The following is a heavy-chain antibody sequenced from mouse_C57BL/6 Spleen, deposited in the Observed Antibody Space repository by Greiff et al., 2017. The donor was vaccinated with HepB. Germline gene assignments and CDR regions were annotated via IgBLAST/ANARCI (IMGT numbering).Heavy chain of an antibody. CDR1: GYTFTDYY. J-gene: IGHJ4*01. CDR2: INPYNGGT. CDR3: ANQRRYYGSSYVGAMDY. V-gene: IGHV1-19*01. Sequence: VQLQQSGPVLVKPGASVKMSCKASGYTFTDYYMNWVKQSHGKSLEWIGVINPYNGGTSYNQKFKGKATLTVDKSSSTAYMELNSLTSEDSAVYYCANQRRYYGSSYVGAMDYWGQGTSVTVSS. D-gene: IGHD1-1*01.